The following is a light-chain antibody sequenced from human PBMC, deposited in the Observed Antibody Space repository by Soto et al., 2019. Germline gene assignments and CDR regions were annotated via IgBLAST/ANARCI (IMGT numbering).Light chain of an antibody. CDR2: DAS. CDR3: QQLTDRPPQWT. J-gene: IGKJ1*01. CDR1: QSISSY. Sequence: EVVLTQSPDTLSLPPGERATLSCRASQSISSYLAWYQQKPGQAPRLLIYDASSRATGIPARFSGNGSGKDFPLPNSSLEPEDFAVYYCQQLTDRPPQWTFGQGTKVEIK. V-gene: IGKV3-11*01.